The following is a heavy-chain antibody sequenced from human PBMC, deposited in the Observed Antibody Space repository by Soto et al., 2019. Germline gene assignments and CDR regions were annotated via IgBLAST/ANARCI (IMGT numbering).Heavy chain of an antibody. CDR3: ARRWGTYFDF. J-gene: IGHJ4*02. CDR1: GYTLIMYY. Sequence: ASVKVSCKASGYTLIMYYIHWMRQAPGQGLEWMGWISAYNGNTNYAQKLQGRVTMTTDTSTSTAYMELRSLRSDDTAVYYCARRWGTYFDFWGQGTLVTVSS. V-gene: IGHV1-18*04. CDR2: ISAYNGNT. D-gene: IGHD7-27*01.